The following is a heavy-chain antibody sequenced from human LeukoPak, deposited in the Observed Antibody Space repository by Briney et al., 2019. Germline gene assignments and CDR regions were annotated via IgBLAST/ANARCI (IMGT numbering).Heavy chain of an antibody. CDR3: AKDRYDFWSGPFEY. Sequence: SGGSLRLSCAASGFTFDDYAMHWVRQVPGKGLDWVAGISWNGDSKAYADSVKGRFTISRDNAKNSLYLQMNSLRAEDMALYYCAKDRYDFWSGPFEYWGQGTLVTVSS. CDR1: GFTFDDYA. J-gene: IGHJ4*02. D-gene: IGHD3-3*01. CDR2: ISWNGDSK. V-gene: IGHV3-9*03.